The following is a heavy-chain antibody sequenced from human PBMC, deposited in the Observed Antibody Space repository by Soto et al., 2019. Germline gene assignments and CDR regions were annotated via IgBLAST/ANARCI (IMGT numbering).Heavy chain of an antibody. Sequence: PGGSLRLSCAASGFIFSGDGMHWVRQAPGKGLEWVAVIWYDGSKDYYADSVKCRFTISRDNSKNTVYLQMNSLRAEDTAVYYCARNDVAVFDYWGHGTPVTVSS. CDR1: GFIFSGDG. CDR3: ARNDVAVFDY. CDR2: IWYDGSKD. D-gene: IGHD3-16*01. V-gene: IGHV3-33*01. J-gene: IGHJ4*01.